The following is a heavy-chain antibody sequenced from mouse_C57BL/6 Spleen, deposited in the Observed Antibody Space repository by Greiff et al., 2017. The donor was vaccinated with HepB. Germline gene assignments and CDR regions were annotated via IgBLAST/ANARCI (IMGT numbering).Heavy chain of an antibody. Sequence: QVHVKQSGPELVKPGASVKISCKASGYAFSSSWMNWVKQRPGKGLEWIGRIYPGDGDTNYNGKFKGKATLTADKSSSTAYMQLSSLTSEDSAVYFWARSGAYYSNYVYFDYRGQGTTLTVSS. J-gene: IGHJ2*01. CDR1: GYAFSSSW. CDR2: IYPGDGDT. D-gene: IGHD2-5*01. V-gene: IGHV1-82*01. CDR3: ARSGAYYSNYVYFDY.